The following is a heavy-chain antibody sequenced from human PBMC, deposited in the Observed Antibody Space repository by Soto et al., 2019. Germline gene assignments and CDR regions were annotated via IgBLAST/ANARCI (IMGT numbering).Heavy chain of an antibody. CDR1: GFTFSSYA. CDR2: ISGSGGST. D-gene: IGHD3-16*02. CDR3: AKDPPPIWGSYRYTGPDYYFDY. Sequence: GGSLRLSCAASGFTFSSYAMSWVRQAPGKGLEWVSAISGSGGSTYYADSVKGRFTISRDNSKNTLYLQMNRLRAEDTAVYYCAKDPPPIWGSYRYTGPDYYFDYWGQGTLVTVSS. J-gene: IGHJ4*02. V-gene: IGHV3-23*01.